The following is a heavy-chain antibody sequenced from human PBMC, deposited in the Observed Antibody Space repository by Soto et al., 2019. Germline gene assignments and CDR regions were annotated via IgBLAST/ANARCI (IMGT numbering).Heavy chain of an antibody. D-gene: IGHD2-2*01. CDR2: IIPIFGIP. J-gene: IGHJ6*02. Sequence: QVQLVQSGAEVKKPGSSVKVSCKASGDTFSRYSITWVRQAPGHGLEWIGRIIPIFGIPTYAQKFQGRVTFTADESTSTAYMELSSLRSDDTAVYYCARENRDRETGLVPAAIGRMDVWGQGTTVTVSS. V-gene: IGHV1-69*08. CDR1: GDTFSRYS. CDR3: ARENRDRETGLVPAAIGRMDV.